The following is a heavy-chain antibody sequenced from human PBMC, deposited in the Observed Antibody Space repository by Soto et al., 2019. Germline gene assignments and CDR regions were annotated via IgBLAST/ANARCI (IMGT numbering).Heavy chain of an antibody. J-gene: IGHJ6*03. D-gene: IGHD3-3*01. V-gene: IGHV3-73*01. CDR3: SRQASDFWSGKPQYYMDV. CDR1: GFTFSGSA. CDR2: IRSKANNYAT. Sequence: EVQLVESGGGLVQPGGSLKLSCAASGFTFSGSAMHWVRQASGKGLEWVGRIRSKANNYATAYGASVKGRFTISRDDSMNTAYLPMNSLKTEDTAVYYCSRQASDFWSGKPQYYMDVWGKGTTVTVSS.